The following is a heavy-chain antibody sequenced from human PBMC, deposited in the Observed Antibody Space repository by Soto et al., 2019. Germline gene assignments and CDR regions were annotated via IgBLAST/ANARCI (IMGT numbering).Heavy chain of an antibody. CDR1: GFTFDTYA. V-gene: IGHV3-23*01. Sequence: GGSLRLSCAASGFTFDTYAMTWVRLAPGKGLDWVSAVSASGERTYYADSVRGRFIISRDNSKNMLFLEMNGLRGEDSAVYYCARDRCPRNTIFGVVSGGWGQGTLGTVSS. CDR3: ARDRCPRNTIFGVVSGG. J-gene: IGHJ4*02. CDR2: VSASGERT. D-gene: IGHD3-3*02.